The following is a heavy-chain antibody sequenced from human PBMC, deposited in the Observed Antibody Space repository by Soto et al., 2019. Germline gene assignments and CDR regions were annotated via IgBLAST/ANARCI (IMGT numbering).Heavy chain of an antibody. CDR2: IYHSGST. J-gene: IGHJ2*01. D-gene: IGHD3-22*01. CDR3: ARQGYFFLAGAGIRAVRSVSAFLLNRSSDL. Sequence: PGKGLEWIGDIYHSGSTNYNPSLKSRVTISVDTSKNQFSLKLSSVTAADTAVYYCARQGYFFLAGAGIRAVRSVSAFLLNRSSDL. V-gene: IGHV4-59*08.